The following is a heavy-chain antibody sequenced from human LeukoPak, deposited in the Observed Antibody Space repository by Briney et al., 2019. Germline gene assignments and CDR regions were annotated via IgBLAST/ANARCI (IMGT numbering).Heavy chain of an antibody. CDR3: AREVWRGFGY. Sequence: GGSLRLSCAASGFTFNIYWMQWVRQAPGKGLVWVSRMNSDGSSTSYADSVKGRFTIFRDNAKNTLYLQMNSLRAEDTAVYYCAREVWRGFGYWGQGTLVTVSS. CDR1: GFTFNIYW. J-gene: IGHJ4*02. D-gene: IGHD3-3*01. V-gene: IGHV3-74*01. CDR2: MNSDGSST.